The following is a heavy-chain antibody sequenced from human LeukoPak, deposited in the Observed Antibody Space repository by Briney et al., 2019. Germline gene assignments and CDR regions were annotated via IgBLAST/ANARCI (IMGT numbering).Heavy chain of an antibody. Sequence: SDTLSLTCTVSGASISSTSYYWGWIRQPPGKGLEWIGSTYYRGTTYYNPSLKSRVTISVDTSKNQFSLQLSSVTAADTAVYYCARATLGTTYYYYYYMDVWGKGTTVTVSS. CDR3: ARATLGTTYYYYYYMDV. CDR1: GASISSTSYY. D-gene: IGHD2/OR15-2a*01. J-gene: IGHJ6*03. CDR2: TYYRGTT. V-gene: IGHV4-39*07.